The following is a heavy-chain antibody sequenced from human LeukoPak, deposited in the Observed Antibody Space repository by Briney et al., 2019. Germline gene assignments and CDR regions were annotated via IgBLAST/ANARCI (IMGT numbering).Heavy chain of an antibody. CDR1: GFTFTNNF. D-gene: IGHD2-21*02. Sequence: PGGSLRLSCAASGFTFTNNFMSWVRQAPGKGLEWVSAISGSGGSTYYADSVKGRFTISRDNSKNTLYLQMNSLRAENTAVYYCAKVHYAGGDDNYYYMDVWGKGTTVTIS. V-gene: IGHV3-23*01. CDR3: AKVHYAGGDDNYYYMDV. J-gene: IGHJ6*03. CDR2: ISGSGGST.